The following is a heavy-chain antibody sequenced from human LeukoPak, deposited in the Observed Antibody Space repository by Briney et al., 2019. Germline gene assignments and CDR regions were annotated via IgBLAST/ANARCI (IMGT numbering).Heavy chain of an antibody. D-gene: IGHD2-2*01. J-gene: IGHJ4*02. V-gene: IGHV1-8*01. CDR2: MKPNSGNT. Sequence: ASVKVSCKASGYTFSSYDINWVRQAPGQGLEWMGWMKPNSGNTGYAQKFQGRVTITADESTSTAYMELSSLRSEDTAVYYCARDPPLECSSTSCYDDYWGQGTLVTVSS. CDR1: GYTFSSYD. CDR3: ARDPPLECSSTSCYDDY.